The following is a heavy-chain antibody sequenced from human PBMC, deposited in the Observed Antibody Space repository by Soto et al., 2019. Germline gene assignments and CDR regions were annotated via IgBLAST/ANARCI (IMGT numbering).Heavy chain of an antibody. CDR3: VRVGVDIGNHFDS. V-gene: IGHV4-59*08. J-gene: IGHJ4*02. D-gene: IGHD3-10*01. Sequence: SETLSRTGCVSNGSLSGFYWTWIRQPPGKILEWIGYIHYSGRTDYNPSLTSRANMSVDTSKNQFSLNLKSIAAADTAVYYCVRVGVDIGNHFDSWGRGTLVTVSS. CDR1: NGSLSGFY. CDR2: IHYSGRT.